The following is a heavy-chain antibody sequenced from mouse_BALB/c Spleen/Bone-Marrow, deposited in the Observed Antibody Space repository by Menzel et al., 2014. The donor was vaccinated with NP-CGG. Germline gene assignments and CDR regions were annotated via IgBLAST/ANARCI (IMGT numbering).Heavy chain of an antibody. D-gene: IGHD1-2*01. J-gene: IGHJ2*01. CDR1: GFDFGRYW. V-gene: IGHV4-2*02. CDR3: ARLGYYGYHDN. CDR2: INPGSSTI. Sequence: VQLQQSGGGLVQPGGSLNLACVASGFDFGRYWMSWARQAPGKGLEWIGEINPGSSTINYSPSLKDKFIISRDNAKNTLYLQMGKVRSEDAALYYCARLGYYGYHDNWGQGTTLTVSS.